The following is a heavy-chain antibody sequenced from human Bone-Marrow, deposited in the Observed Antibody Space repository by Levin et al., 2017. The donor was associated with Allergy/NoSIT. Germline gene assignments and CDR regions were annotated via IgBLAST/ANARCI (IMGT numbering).Heavy chain of an antibody. D-gene: IGHD4-11*01. CDR1: GFPFSRHA. V-gene: IGHV3-23*01. J-gene: IGHJ2*01. Sequence: GGSLRLSCAASGFPFSRHAMTWVRQAPGKGLEWVSSMSSSGATTYYADSVKGRFIISRDNPKNTLNLQMNSLRDEDTAVYYCVKDPSPTADYISWYFDLWGRGTLVTVSS. CDR2: MSSSGATT. CDR3: VKDPSPTADYISWYFDL.